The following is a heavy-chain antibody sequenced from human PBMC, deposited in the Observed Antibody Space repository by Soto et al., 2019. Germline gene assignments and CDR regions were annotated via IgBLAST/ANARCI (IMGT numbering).Heavy chain of an antibody. J-gene: IGHJ6*02. Sequence: QVQLVQSGAEVKEPGSSVKVSCKASGGTFATYAINWVRQAPDQGLEWMGGIIVIFGPVQYAQKFQGRVTITADTYTSRAYMELISLGSEDTAVYYCAAGLSPAAGSRMDVWGQGTMVTVSS. CDR1: GGTFATYA. D-gene: IGHD6-13*01. CDR2: IIVIFGPV. V-gene: IGHV1-69*06. CDR3: AAGLSPAAGSRMDV.